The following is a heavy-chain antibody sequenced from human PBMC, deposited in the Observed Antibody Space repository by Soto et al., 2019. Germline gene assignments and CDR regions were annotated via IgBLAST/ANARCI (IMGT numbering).Heavy chain of an antibody. CDR2: TYYRSKWYN. D-gene: IGHD3-10*02. J-gene: IGHJ4*02. Sequence: HSQTLSLTCAITGDSVSSNSAAWNWIRQSPSRGLEWLGRTYYRSKWYNDYAVSVKSRITINPDTSKNQFSLQLNSVTPEDTAVFYCSTTHYIYSVPPVFDSWGQGTLVTVSS. CDR3: STTHYIYSVPPVFDS. V-gene: IGHV6-1*01. CDR1: GDSVSSNSAA.